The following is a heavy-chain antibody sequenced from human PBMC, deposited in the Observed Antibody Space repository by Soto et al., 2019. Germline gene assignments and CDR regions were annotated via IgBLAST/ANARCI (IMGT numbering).Heavy chain of an antibody. V-gene: IGHV3-21*06. D-gene: IGHD3-22*01. CDR3: AVTTYYDNSGPYYFDY. CDR2: ISSSSSYI. J-gene: IGHJ4*02. Sequence: EVQLVESGGGLVKPGGSLRLSCAASGFTFSSYSMNWVRQAPGKGLEWVSSISSSSSYIYYADSVKGRFTISRDNARNSLYLQMNSLRAEDTAVYYCAVTTYYDNSGPYYFDYWGQGILVTVSS. CDR1: GFTFSSYS.